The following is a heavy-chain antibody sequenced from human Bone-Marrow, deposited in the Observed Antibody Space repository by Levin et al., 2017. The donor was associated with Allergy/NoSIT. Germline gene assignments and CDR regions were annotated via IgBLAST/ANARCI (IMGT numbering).Heavy chain of an antibody. CDR2: ISAHSDIL. CDR3: AVSTGSFYSVFEY. D-gene: IGHD2/OR15-2a*01. V-gene: IGHV3-9*01. Sequence: GGSLRLSCVISGFIFDYSMHWVRQTTGGGLEWVSGISAHSDILDYADSVRGRFTISRDNAKKSLFLQMDNLRPEDSALYYCAVSTGSFYSVFEYWGQGTLVSVSS. CDR1: GFIFDYS. J-gene: IGHJ4*02.